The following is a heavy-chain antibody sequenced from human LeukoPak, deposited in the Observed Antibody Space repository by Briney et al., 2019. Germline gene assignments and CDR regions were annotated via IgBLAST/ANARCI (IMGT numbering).Heavy chain of an antibody. V-gene: IGHV4-39*01. CDR3: ARHEYSGSYYGLSWFDP. J-gene: IGHJ5*02. CDR1: GGSISSSGYY. D-gene: IGHD1-26*01. CDR2: IYYSGST. Sequence: PSETLSLTCTVSGGSISSSGYYWGWIRQPPGKGLEWIASIYYSGSTYYNPSLKSRVTISVDTSKNQLSLKLSSLTAPDTAVYYCARHEYSGSYYGLSWFDPWGQGTLVTVSS.